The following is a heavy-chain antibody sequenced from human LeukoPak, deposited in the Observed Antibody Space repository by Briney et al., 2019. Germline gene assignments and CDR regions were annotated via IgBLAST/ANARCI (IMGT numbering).Heavy chain of an antibody. CDR3: TRGDDYYGSGSYFPPIDY. D-gene: IGHD3-10*01. CDR2: IRSKAYGGTT. J-gene: IGHJ4*02. CDR1: GFTFGDYT. V-gene: IGHV3-49*04. Sequence: GGSLRLSCTASGFTFGDYTMSWVRQAPGKRLEWGGFIRSKAYGGTTEYAASVKGRFTISRDDSKSIAYLQMNSLKTEDTAVYYCTRGDDYYGSGSYFPPIDYWGQGTLVTVSS.